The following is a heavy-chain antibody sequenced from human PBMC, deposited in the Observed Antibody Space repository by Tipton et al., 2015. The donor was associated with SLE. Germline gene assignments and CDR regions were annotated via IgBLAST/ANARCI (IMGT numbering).Heavy chain of an antibody. CDR2: LYYSGTT. D-gene: IGHD4-23*01. V-gene: IGHV4-59*01. J-gene: IGHJ6*02. CDR3: ATSVVTHYYYGMDV. CDR1: GDSISSYY. Sequence: TLSLTCTVSGDSISSYYWGWVRQPPGKGLEWIGDLYYSGTTDYNPSLKSRVTISEDTSKNQFSLRLNSVTAADTAVYYCATSVVTHYYYGMDVWGQGTTVTVSS.